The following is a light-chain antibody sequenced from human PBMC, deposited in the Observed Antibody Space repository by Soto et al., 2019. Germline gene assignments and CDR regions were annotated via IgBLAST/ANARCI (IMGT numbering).Light chain of an antibody. Sequence: EIVMAQSPATLSVSPGERATLSCRASQSVNSNLAWYQQKPGQAPRLLIYSASTRATGIPARFSGSGSGTEFTLTISSLQSEDFAVYYCQQYNNWPFTFGQGTRLDIK. CDR3: QQYNNWPFT. J-gene: IGKJ5*01. CDR2: SAS. CDR1: QSVNSN. V-gene: IGKV3-15*01.